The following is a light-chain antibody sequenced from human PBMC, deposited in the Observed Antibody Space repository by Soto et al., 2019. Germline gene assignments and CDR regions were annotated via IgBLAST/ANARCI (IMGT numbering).Light chain of an antibody. J-gene: IGKJ1*01. CDR3: QQYGSSPQT. CDR2: GAS. V-gene: IGKV3-20*01. CDR1: QSVSSNF. Sequence: VLTQAPDTLSLSPGERATLSCRASQSVSSNFLAWYQQKPGQAPRLLIYGASSRATGIPDRFSGSGSGTDFTLAISRLEPEDFAVYYCQQYGSSPQTFGQGTKVDIK.